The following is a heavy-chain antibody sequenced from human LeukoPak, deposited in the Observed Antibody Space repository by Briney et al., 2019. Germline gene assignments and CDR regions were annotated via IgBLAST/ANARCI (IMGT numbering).Heavy chain of an antibody. D-gene: IGHD3-3*01. CDR3: ARDAVFYDFWSGGANWFDP. J-gene: IGHJ5*02. V-gene: IGHV1-2*02. CDR2: INPNSGGT. Sequence: ASVKVSCKASGYTFTGYYMHWVRQAPGQGLEWMGWINPNSGGTNYAQKFQGRVTMTRDTSISTAYMELSRLRFDDAAVYYCARDAVFYDFWSGGANWFDPWGQGTLVTVSS. CDR1: GYTFTGYY.